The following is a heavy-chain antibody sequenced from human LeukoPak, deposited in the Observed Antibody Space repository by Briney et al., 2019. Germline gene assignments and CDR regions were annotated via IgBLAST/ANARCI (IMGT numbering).Heavy chain of an antibody. V-gene: IGHV1-2*02. Sequence: ASVKVSCKASGYTFTGYYMHWVRQAPGQGLEWMGWINPNSGGTNYAQKFQGRVTMTRDASISTAYMELSRLRSDDTAVYYCARDPPRYSSGWPDLRGWFDPWGQGTLVTVSS. J-gene: IGHJ5*02. CDR2: INPNSGGT. CDR1: GYTFTGYY. D-gene: IGHD6-19*01. CDR3: ARDPPRYSSGWPDLRGWFDP.